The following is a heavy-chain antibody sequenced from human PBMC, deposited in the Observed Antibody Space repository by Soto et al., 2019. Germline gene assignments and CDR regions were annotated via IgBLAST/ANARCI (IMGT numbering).Heavy chain of an antibody. D-gene: IGHD2-15*01. CDR3: ARGTVVTHFDY. CDR1: GYTFTSYA. CDR2: INAGNGNT. J-gene: IGHJ4*02. Sequence: QVQLVQSGAEEKKPGASVKVSCKASGYTFTSYAMHWVCQAPGQRLEWMGWINAGNGNTKYSQKFQGRVTITRDTSASTAYMELSSLRYEDTAVYYCARGTVVTHFDYWGQGTLVTVSS. V-gene: IGHV1-3*05.